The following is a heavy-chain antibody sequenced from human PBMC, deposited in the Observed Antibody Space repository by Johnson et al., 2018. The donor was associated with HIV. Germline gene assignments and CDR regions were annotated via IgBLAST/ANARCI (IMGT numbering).Heavy chain of an antibody. CDR2: ISSNGGST. Sequence: VQLAESGGGLVQPGGSLRLSCAASGFTFSSYAMHWVRQAPGKGLEYVSAISSNGGSTYYANSVKGRFTISRDNSKNTLYLQMGSLRAEDMAVYYCARPRTTVTQVDAFDIWGQGTRVTVSS. CDR1: GFTFSSYA. V-gene: IGHV3-64*01. D-gene: IGHD4-17*01. J-gene: IGHJ3*02. CDR3: ARPRTTVTQVDAFDI.